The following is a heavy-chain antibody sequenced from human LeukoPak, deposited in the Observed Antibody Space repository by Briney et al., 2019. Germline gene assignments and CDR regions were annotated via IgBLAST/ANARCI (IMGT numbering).Heavy chain of an antibody. J-gene: IGHJ4*02. D-gene: IGHD3-10*01. CDR3: AKDNAGFIVRGVKAPYYFDY. V-gene: IGHV3-7*01. Sequence: PGGSLRLSCVVSGFIVNNNYINWVRQAPGKGVEWLANIKQDGSEKYYIDSVKGRFTISRDNSKNTLYLQMNSLRAEDTAVYYCAKDNAGFIVRGVKAPYYFDYWGQGTLVTVSS. CDR2: IKQDGSEK. CDR1: GFIVNNNY.